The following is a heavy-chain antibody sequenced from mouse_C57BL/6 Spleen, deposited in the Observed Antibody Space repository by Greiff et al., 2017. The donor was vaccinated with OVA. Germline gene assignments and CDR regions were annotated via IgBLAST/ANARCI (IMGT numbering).Heavy chain of an antibody. D-gene: IGHD1-1*01. CDR1: GYAFTNYL. V-gene: IGHV1-54*01. Sequence: QVHVKQSGAELVRPGTSVKVSCKASGYAFTNYLIEWVKQRPGQGLEWIGVINPGSGGTNYNEKFKGKATLTADKSSSTAYMQLSSLTSEDSAVYFCARLNYGSSSFDYWGQGTTLTVSS. J-gene: IGHJ2*01. CDR3: ARLNYGSSSFDY. CDR2: INPGSGGT.